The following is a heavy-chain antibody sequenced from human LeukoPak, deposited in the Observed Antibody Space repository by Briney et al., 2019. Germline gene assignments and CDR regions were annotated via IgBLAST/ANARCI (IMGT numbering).Heavy chain of an antibody. D-gene: IGHD2-8*01. CDR2: INTNTGNP. V-gene: IGHV7-4-1*02. CDR1: GYTFTSNA. CDR3: ASFFCTSALCYYLDY. J-gene: IGHJ4*02. Sequence: ASVKVSCKASGYTFTSNALGWVRQAPGQGLEWMGWINTNTGNPTYAQGFTGRFVFSLDTSDNTAYLQISSLPAEDTAVYSCASFFCTSALCYYLDYWGQGTLVTVSS.